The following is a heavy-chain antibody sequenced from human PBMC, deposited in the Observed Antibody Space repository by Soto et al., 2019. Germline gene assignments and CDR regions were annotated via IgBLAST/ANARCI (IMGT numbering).Heavy chain of an antibody. V-gene: IGHV4-59*08. D-gene: IGHD3-22*01. Sequence: PSETLSLTCSVSGASIRNYYWNWIRQPPGKGLQWIGYIYNSGSTNYNPSLKSRVTISIDTSKGQFSLKLNSVTAADTAVYYCARLYYDSSDYYYFDYWAQGTLVTVSS. CDR3: ARLYYDSSDYYYFDY. J-gene: IGHJ4*02. CDR1: GASIRNYY. CDR2: IYNSGST.